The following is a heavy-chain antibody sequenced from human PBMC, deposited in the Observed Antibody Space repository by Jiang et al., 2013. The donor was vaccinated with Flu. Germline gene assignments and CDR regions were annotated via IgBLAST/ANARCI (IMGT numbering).Heavy chain of an antibody. D-gene: IGHD5-24*01. CDR3: ARCRWQEPPDYYYYGMDV. J-gene: IGHJ6*02. Sequence: GYRFTSYWIGWVRQMPGKGLEWMGIIHPSDSDTRYSPSFQGQVTISADKSISTAYLQWSSLKASDTAMYYCARCRWQEPPDYYYYGMDVWGQGTTVTVSS. CDR2: IHPSDSDT. V-gene: IGHV5-51*01. CDR1: GYRFTSYW.